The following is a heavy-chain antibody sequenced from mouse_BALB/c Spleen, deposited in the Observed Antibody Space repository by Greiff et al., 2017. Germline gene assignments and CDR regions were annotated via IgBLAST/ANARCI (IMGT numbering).Heavy chain of an antibody. D-gene: IGHD1-1*01. V-gene: IGHV5-6-5*01. CDR1: GFTFSSYA. CDR3: ARGDYYGSSHFDY. Sequence: EVQVVESGGGLVKPGGSLKLSCAASGFTFSSYAMSWVRQTPEKRLEWVASISSGGSTYYPDSVKGRFTISRDNARNILYLQMSSLRSEDTAMYYCARGDYYGSSHFDYWGQGTTLTVSS. J-gene: IGHJ2*01. CDR2: ISSGGST.